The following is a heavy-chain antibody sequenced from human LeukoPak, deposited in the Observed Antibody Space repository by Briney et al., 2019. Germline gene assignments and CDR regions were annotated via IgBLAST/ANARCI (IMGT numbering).Heavy chain of an antibody. J-gene: IGHJ4*02. V-gene: IGHV7-4-1*02. CDR1: GYTFTHYG. CDR2: INTNTGDP. Sequence: ASVKVSCKTSGYTFTHYGMNWVRQAPGQGLEWIGWINTNTGDPTYAQAFTGRFVFSFDTSVSTAYLQTSSLKAEDTAVYYCVRMGQSGGYYLDNWGQGTLVTVSS. CDR3: VRMGQSGGYYLDN. D-gene: IGHD3-3*01.